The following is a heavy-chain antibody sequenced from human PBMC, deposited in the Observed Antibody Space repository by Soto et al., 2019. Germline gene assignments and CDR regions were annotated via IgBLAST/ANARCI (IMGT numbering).Heavy chain of an antibody. D-gene: IGHD3-3*01. J-gene: IGHJ4*02. V-gene: IGHV1-18*01. Sequence: ASVKVSCKASGYTFSNFGLSWVRQAPGQGVEWMRWISPSNGQTIYAQNFHGRVTMTTDTSTATAHMELRSLISDDTAVYYCARVIMIFGVANLGSYFDYWGQGTRVTVSS. CDR2: ISPSNGQT. CDR1: GYTFSNFG. CDR3: ARVIMIFGVANLGSYFDY.